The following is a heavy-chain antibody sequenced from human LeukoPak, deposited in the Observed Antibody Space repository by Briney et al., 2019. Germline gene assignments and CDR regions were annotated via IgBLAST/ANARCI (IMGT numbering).Heavy chain of an antibody. Sequence: SETLSLTCTVSGGSVSSGSYYWTWIRQPPGKGLEWIGYIYYSGSTNYNPSLKSRVTISVDTSKNQFSLKLSSVTAADTAVYYCARVLAAAGWFDPWGQGTLVTVSS. V-gene: IGHV4-61*01. D-gene: IGHD6-13*01. CDR2: IYYSGST. CDR3: ARVLAAAGWFDP. J-gene: IGHJ5*02. CDR1: GGSVSSGSYY.